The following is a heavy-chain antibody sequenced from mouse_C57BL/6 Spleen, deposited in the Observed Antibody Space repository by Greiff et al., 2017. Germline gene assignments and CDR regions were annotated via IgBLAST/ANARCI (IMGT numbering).Heavy chain of an antibody. CDR1: GYTFTEYT. Sequence: VQLQQSGAELVKPGASVKLSCKASGYTFTEYTIHWVKQRSGQGLEWIGWFYPGSGSIKYNEKFKDKATLTADKSSSTVYMELSRLTSEDSAVYFCARHEDRDYSNYGYFDYWGQGTTLTVSS. D-gene: IGHD2-5*01. CDR2: FYPGSGSI. V-gene: IGHV1-62-2*01. CDR3: ARHEDRDYSNYGYFDY. J-gene: IGHJ2*01.